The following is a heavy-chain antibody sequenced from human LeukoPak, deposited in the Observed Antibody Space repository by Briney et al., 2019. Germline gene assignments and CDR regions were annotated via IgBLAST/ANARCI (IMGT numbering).Heavy chain of an antibody. J-gene: IGHJ4*02. Sequence: PSETLSLTCTVSGGSINSYYWSWIRQPPGKGLEWIGYIYYRGSTNYNPSLKSRVTISVDTSKNHFSLKLSSVAAADTAVYYCARRGGSSWSLYFDYWGQGTLVTVSS. CDR2: IYYRGST. V-gene: IGHV4-59*01. CDR3: ARRGGSSWSLYFDY. D-gene: IGHD6-13*01. CDR1: GGSINSYY.